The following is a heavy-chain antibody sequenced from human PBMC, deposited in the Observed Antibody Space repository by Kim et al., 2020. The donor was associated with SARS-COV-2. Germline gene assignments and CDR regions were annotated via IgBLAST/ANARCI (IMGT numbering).Heavy chain of an antibody. CDR2: ISWNSGSI. J-gene: IGHJ4*02. CDR3: AKDILTGGGNRLPYYFDY. Sequence: GGSLRLSCAASGFTFDDYAMHWVRQAPGKGLEWVSGISWNSGSIGYADSVKGRFTISRDNAKNSLYLQMNSLRAEDTALYYCAKDILTGGGNRLPYYFDYWGQGTLVTVSS. CDR1: GFTFDDYA. D-gene: IGHD2-15*01. V-gene: IGHV3-9*01.